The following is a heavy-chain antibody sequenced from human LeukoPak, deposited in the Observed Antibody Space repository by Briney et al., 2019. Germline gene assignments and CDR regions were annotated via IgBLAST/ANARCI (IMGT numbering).Heavy chain of an antibody. J-gene: IGHJ4*02. CDR3: AKSGYNRFDY. Sequence: GSLRLSCAASGITFSSYAMTWVRQAPGKGLEWVSIISGSGGKTYYADSVKGRFTISRDNSKKTLYLQMNSLRADDTAVYCCAKSGYNRFDYWGQGTLVTVSS. D-gene: IGHD5-24*01. V-gene: IGHV3-23*01. CDR2: ISGSGGKT. CDR1: GITFSSYA.